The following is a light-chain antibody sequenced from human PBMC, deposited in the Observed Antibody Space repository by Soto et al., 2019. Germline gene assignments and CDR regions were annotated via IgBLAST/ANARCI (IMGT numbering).Light chain of an antibody. CDR3: QQYNNWPQT. CDR1: QNVATN. Sequence: EAVLTHSPATLSVSPVEGATLSFRASQNVATNLAWYQQRPGQAPRLLIYGASKRAIGLPARFSGSGSGTEFTLTITSLQSEDFAVYYCQQYNNWPQTFGQGTKVDIK. CDR2: GAS. V-gene: IGKV3-15*01. J-gene: IGKJ1*01.